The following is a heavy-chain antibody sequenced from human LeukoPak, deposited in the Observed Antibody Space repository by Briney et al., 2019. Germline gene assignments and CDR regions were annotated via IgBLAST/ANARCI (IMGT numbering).Heavy chain of an antibody. CDR1: GYSFTSYW. V-gene: IGHV5-51*01. CDR2: IYPSDSDT. Sequence: GESLKISCEACGYSFTSYWIAWVRQVPGKGVEWMGIIYPSDSDTRYSPSFQGQVTISADKSISTANLQWSGLKASDTAIYYCARQGSHGSADYWGQGTLVTVSS. J-gene: IGHJ4*02. CDR3: ARQGSHGSADY.